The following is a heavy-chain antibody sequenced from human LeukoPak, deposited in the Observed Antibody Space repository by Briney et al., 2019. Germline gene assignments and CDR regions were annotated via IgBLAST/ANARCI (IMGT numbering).Heavy chain of an antibody. J-gene: IGHJ6*02. CDR2: IYYSGTT. CDR3: ARRGAARRYDGLDV. Sequence: SETLSLTCTLSGGFISSYYWSWIRQPPGKGLEWIGYIYYSGTTTYSPSLKSRITMSVDTSKNQFSLRLNSVTAADTAVYYCARRGAARRYDGLDVWGPGTPVTVSS. D-gene: IGHD6-6*01. V-gene: IGHV4-59*08. CDR1: GGFISSYY.